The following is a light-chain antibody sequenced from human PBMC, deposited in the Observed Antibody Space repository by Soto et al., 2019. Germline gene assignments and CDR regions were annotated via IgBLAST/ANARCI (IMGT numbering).Light chain of an antibody. CDR2: GAS. V-gene: IGKV3-15*01. CDR1: QSVSSN. J-gene: IGKJ1*01. Sequence: EIVMTQSPATLSVSPGERATLSCRASQSVSSNLAWYQQKPGHAPRLLIYGASTRATGIPARFSGSGSGTEFTLTISSLQSEDFAVYYCQQYNNWRPRTFGQGTKVEIK. CDR3: QQYNNWRPRT.